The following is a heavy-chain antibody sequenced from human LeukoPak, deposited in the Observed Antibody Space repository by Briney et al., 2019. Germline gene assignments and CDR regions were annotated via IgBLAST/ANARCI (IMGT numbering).Heavy chain of an antibody. D-gene: IGHD2-15*01. CDR3: AKSACERNCSGGSCYLFLPFDY. CDR2: ISGSGGST. Sequence: PGGSLRLSCAASGFTFSSYAMSWVRQAPGKGLEWVSAISGSGGSTYYADSVKGRFTVSRDNSKNTLYLQMNSLRAEDTAVYYCAKSACERNCSGGSCYLFLPFDYWGQGTLVTVSS. J-gene: IGHJ4*02. CDR1: GFTFSSYA. V-gene: IGHV3-23*01.